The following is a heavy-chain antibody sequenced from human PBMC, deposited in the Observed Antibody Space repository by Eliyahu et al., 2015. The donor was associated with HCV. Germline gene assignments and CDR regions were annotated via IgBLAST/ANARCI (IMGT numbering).Heavy chain of an antibody. CDR1: GFPVXSNY. V-gene: IGHV3-66*02. J-gene: IGHJ6*02. Sequence: EVQLVESGGGLVQPGGSLRLSCAASGFPVXSNYMSWVRQAPGKGLEWVSVIYSGGSTYYADSVKGRFTISRDNSKNTLYLQMNSLRAEDTAVYYCAREKVAYYDSSGRLVHYYYGMDVWGQGTTVTVSS. CDR2: IYSGGST. CDR3: AREKVAYYDSSGRLVHYYYGMDV. D-gene: IGHD3-22*01.